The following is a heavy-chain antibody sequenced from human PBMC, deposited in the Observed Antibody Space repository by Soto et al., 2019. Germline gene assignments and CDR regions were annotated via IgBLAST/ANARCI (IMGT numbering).Heavy chain of an antibody. D-gene: IGHD1-26*01. V-gene: IGHV1-69*13. CDR1: GGTFSSYA. CDR2: IIPIFGTA. J-gene: IGHJ5*02. CDR3: ARVAVGATEPGGWFGH. Sequence: RASVKISCKASGGTFSSYAISWVRQAPGQGLEWMGGIIPIFGTANYAQKFQGRVTITADESTSTAYMELSSLRSEDTAVYYCARVAVGATEPGGWFGHCGELTLFTVS.